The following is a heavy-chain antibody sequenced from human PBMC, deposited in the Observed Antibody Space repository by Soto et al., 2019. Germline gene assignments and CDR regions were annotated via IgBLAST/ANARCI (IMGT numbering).Heavy chain of an antibody. V-gene: IGHV4-59*01. Sequence: SETLSLTCTVSGGSISSYYWSWIRQPPGKGLEWIGYIYYSGSTNYNPSLKSRVTISVDTSKNQFSLKLSSVTAADTAVYYCANDPAPTGLYTLSPDS. CDR2: IYYSGST. J-gene: IGHJ5*01. CDR1: GGSISSYY. D-gene: IGHD2-8*01. CDR3: ANDPAPTGLYTLSPDS.